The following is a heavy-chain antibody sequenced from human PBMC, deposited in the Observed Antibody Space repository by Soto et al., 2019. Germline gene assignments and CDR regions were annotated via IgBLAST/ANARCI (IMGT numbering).Heavy chain of an antibody. J-gene: IGHJ4*02. CDR2: IYHSGTT. Sequence: RSLTCTVSGGSISSSDYLWGWIRQPPGKGLEWIGTIYHSGTTYYNPSLKSRVTISVDTSKNQFSLNLSSVTAADTAVYYCARQVSGTYYGRLDYWGQGTLVTVSS. D-gene: IGHD1-26*01. V-gene: IGHV4-39*01. CDR3: ARQVSGTYYGRLDY. CDR1: GGSISSSDYL.